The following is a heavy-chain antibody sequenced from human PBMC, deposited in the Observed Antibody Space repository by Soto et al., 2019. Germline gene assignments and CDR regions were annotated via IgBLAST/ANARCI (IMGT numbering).Heavy chain of an antibody. CDR2: IDWDDDK. J-gene: IGHJ4*02. Sequence: GSGPTLVNPTQTLTLTCTFSGFSLSTSGMRVSWIRQPPGKALEWLGRIDWDDDKFYNTSLKTRLTISKDSSKNQVVLTMTNMDPVDTATYYCARMFHCSGGTCPFDYWGQGALVTVSS. V-gene: IGHV2-70*04. CDR3: ARMFHCSGGTCPFDY. D-gene: IGHD2-15*01. CDR1: GFSLSTSGMR.